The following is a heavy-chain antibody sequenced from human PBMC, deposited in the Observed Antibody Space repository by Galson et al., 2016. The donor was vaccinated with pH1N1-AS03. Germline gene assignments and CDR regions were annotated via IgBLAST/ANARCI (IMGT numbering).Heavy chain of an antibody. D-gene: IGHD2-21*01. CDR2: IFYSEST. CDR3: GRHLRNSYSMDV. CDR1: GASISSYY. J-gene: IGHJ6*02. V-gene: IGHV4-59*08. Sequence: LSLTCTVSGASISSYYWSWIRQPPGKGLEWIGHIFYSESTNYNPSLKGRVTMSVDTSMSQFSLRLTSVTAADTAVYYCGRHLRNSYSMDVWGQGTTVTVSS.